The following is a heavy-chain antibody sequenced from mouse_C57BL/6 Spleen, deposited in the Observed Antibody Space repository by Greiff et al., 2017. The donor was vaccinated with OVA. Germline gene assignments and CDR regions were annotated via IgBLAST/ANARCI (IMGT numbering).Heavy chain of an antibody. Sequence: QVQLQQSGAELVKPGASVKLSCKASGYTFTEYTIHWVKQRSGQGLEWIGWFYPGSGSIKYNEKFKDKATLTADKSSSTVYMELSTLTSEDSAVYFCARHEDGYGSRRAWFAYWGQGTLVTVAA. CDR2: FYPGSGSI. V-gene: IGHV1-62-2*01. J-gene: IGHJ3*01. CDR3: ARHEDGYGSRRAWFAY. CDR1: GYTFTEYT. D-gene: IGHD1-1*01.